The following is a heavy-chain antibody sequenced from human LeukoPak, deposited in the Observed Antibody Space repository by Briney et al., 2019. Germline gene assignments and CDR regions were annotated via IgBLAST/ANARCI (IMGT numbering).Heavy chain of an antibody. Sequence: GGSLRLSCAGSGFTFSDYYMSWIRQAPGKGLDWVSYISSSDTTIYYADSVKGRFTISRDNAKTSLYLQMNTLRADETAVYYRARADRSSTSCYELDYWGQGTLVTVSS. CDR1: GFTFSDYY. CDR2: ISSSDTTI. J-gene: IGHJ4*02. CDR3: ARADRSSTSCYELDY. D-gene: IGHD2-2*01. V-gene: IGHV3-11*04.